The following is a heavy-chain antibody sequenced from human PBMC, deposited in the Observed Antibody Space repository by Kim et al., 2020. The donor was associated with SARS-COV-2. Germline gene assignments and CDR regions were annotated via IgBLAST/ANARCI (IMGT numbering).Heavy chain of an antibody. D-gene: IGHD3-10*01. CDR2: INGGNGNT. V-gene: IGHV1-3*01. CDR3: AREGSGSYNWFDP. J-gene: IGHJ5*02. Sequence: ASVKVSCKASGYTFDTYSLYWVRQAPGQRFEWMGWINGGNGNTRYSQNFQGRVTITMDTSAITAYMELSSLTSKDTAVYYCAREGSGSYNWFDPWGQGTL. CDR1: GYTFDTYS.